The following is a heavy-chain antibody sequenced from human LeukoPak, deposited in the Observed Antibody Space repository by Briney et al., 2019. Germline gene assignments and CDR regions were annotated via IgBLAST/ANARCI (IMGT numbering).Heavy chain of an antibody. Sequence: GGPLRLSCAASGFTVSSNYMSWVRQTPGKGLEWVSVVYSGGSTYYADSVKGRFTISRDNSKNTLYLQMNSLRAEDTAVYYCARGGSSKYAFDIWGQGTMVTVSS. D-gene: IGHD6-13*01. CDR1: GFTVSSNY. CDR3: ARGGSSKYAFDI. V-gene: IGHV3-53*01. J-gene: IGHJ3*02. CDR2: VYSGGST.